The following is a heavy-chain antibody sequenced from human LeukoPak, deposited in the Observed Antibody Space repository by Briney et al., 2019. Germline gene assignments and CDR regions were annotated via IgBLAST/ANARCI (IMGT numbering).Heavy chain of an antibody. Sequence: GGSLRLSCAASRFTFSRHWMYWVRQAPGKGLEWVANIKQDGSAKPYVDSVKGRFTISRDNAKNSLFLQMNSLRVEDTAVYYCARDNGWSADFWGQGTLVTVSS. D-gene: IGHD2-15*01. CDR1: RFTFSRHW. CDR3: ARDNGWSADF. CDR2: IKQDGSAK. V-gene: IGHV3-7*03. J-gene: IGHJ4*02.